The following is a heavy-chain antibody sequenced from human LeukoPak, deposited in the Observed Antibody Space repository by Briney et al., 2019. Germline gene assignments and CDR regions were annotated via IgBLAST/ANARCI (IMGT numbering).Heavy chain of an antibody. CDR1: GFTFRNYG. CDR2: IWSDGNNR. Sequence: PGGSLRLSCAASGFTFRNYGMHWVRQATGKGLEWVSFIWSDGNNRFYADSVKGRFTISRDNSKHMLYLQMDTLRAEDTALYYCAKDPGASVSGFYMDVWGKGTTVIVSS. CDR3: AKDPGASVSGFYMDV. V-gene: IGHV3-30*02. J-gene: IGHJ6*03. D-gene: IGHD2-8*02.